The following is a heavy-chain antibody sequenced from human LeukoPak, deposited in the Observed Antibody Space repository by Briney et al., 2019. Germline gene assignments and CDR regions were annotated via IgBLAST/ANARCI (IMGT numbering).Heavy chain of an antibody. CDR1: GFTFSSYA. CDR2: ISGSGGST. D-gene: IGHD3-10*01. J-gene: IGHJ4*02. Sequence: GGSLRLSWAASGFTFSSYAMSWVRQAPGKGLEWVSAISGSGGSTYYADSLKGRFTISRDNSKKTLYMQMNSLRAEDTAVYYCAKDVYGSGSDVSDYWGQGTLVTVSS. V-gene: IGHV3-23*01. CDR3: AKDVYGSGSDVSDY.